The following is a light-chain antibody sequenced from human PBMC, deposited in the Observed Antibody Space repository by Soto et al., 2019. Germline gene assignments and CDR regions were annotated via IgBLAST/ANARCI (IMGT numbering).Light chain of an antibody. J-gene: IGKJ3*01. V-gene: IGKV1-33*01. CDR1: QDIRNY. CDR2: DAS. CDR3: QQFDDPFT. Sequence: IQLTQSPSSLSASVGDRVTITCQASQDIRNYLNWYQQKPGKAPTLLIHDASYLETGVPSRFSGGGSGTDFTFTSSSLQPEDIATYYCQQFDDPFTFGPGTKIEMK.